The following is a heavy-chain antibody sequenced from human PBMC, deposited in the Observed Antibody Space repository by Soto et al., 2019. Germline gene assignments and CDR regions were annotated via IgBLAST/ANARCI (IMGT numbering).Heavy chain of an antibody. D-gene: IGHD4-4*01. J-gene: IGHJ6*02. CDR2: ISAYNGNT. V-gene: IGHV1-18*01. CDR1: GYTFTSYA. CDR3: ARGHDYSNYVPYYYGMDV. Sequence: GASVKVSCKASGYTFTSYAMHWVRQAPGQRLEWMGWISAYNGNTNYAQKLQGRVTMTTDTSTSTAYMELRSLRSDDTAVYYCARGHDYSNYVPYYYGMDVWGQGTTVTVSS.